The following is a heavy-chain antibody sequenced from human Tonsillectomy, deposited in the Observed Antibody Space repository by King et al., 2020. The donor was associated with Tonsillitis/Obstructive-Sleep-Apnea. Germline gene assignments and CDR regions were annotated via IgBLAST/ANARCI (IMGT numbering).Heavy chain of an antibody. J-gene: IGHJ3*02. CDR2: ISISSNYI. Sequence: VQLVESGGGLVKPGGSLRLSCSASGFTFSSYSMNWVRQAPGKGLEGGSSISISSNYIYYDDSVKGRFTISRDNAKNSLFLQMNSLRAEDTAVYYCARDLGKGDAFDIWGQGTMVTVSS. CDR3: ARDLGKGDAFDI. V-gene: IGHV3-21*01. CDR1: GFTFSSYS.